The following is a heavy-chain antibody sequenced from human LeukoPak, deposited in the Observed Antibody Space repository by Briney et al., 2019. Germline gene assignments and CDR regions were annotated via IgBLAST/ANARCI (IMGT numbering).Heavy chain of an antibody. CDR2: ISGSDGDT. CDR3: AKFAQRYCSGGSCHPFDY. CDR1: GFTFSSYA. Sequence: GGSLRLSCAASGFTFSSYAMHWVRQAPGKGLGWVSTISGSDGDTYYADSVKSRFTISRDNSKNTLYLQKKSLRAEDTAVYHCAKFAQRYCSGGSCHPFDYWGQGTLVTVSS. J-gene: IGHJ4*02. V-gene: IGHV3-23*01. D-gene: IGHD2-15*01.